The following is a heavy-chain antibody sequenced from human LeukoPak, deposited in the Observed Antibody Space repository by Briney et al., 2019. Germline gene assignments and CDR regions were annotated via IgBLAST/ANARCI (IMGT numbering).Heavy chain of an antibody. CDR2: IYYSGST. CDR3: ARVGVYSYGYMAYYYCYMDV. Sequence: SETLSLTCTVSGGSISSSSYYWGWIRQPPGKGLEWIGSIYYSGSTYYNPSLKSRVTISVDTSKNQFSLKLSSVTAADTAVYYCARVGVYSYGYMAYYYCYMDVWGKGTTVTVSS. J-gene: IGHJ6*03. D-gene: IGHD5-18*01. V-gene: IGHV4-39*07. CDR1: GGSISSSSYY.